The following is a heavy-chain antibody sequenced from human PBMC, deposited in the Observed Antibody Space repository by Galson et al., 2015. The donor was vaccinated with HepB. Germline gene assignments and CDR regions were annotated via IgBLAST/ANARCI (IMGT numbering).Heavy chain of an antibody. CDR2: ISGSGATT. D-gene: IGHD1-1*01. Sequence: SLRLSCAASGFTFSTYAITWVRQAPGKGLEWVSVISGSGATTFYADSVKGRFIIYRDNSKNTVYLQMNSLKIEDTAVYYCITGWKFWGQGVLVSVSS. J-gene: IGHJ4*02. CDR1: GFTFSTYA. CDR3: ITGWKF. V-gene: IGHV3-23*01.